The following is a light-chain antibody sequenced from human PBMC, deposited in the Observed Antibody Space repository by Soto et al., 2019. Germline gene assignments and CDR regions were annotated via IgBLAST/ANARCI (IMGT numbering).Light chain of an antibody. CDR1: SSDVGDYDY. Sequence: QSALTQPASVSGSPGQSITISCTGTSSDVGDYDYVSWYQQHPGKAPKLMIFEVNNRPSGVSNRFSGSKSGYTASLTISGLQAEDEADYYCTSYTSSITVIFGGGTKLTVL. CDR3: TSYTSSITVI. CDR2: EVN. J-gene: IGLJ2*01. V-gene: IGLV2-14*01.